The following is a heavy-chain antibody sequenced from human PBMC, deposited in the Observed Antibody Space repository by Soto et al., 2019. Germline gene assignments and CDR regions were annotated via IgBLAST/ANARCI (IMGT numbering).Heavy chain of an antibody. CDR2: INSDGSST. V-gene: IGHV3-74*01. CDR3: ARVLSSSPSTWFDP. D-gene: IGHD6-6*01. J-gene: IGHJ5*02. CDR1: GFNFSSYW. Sequence: GGSLRLSCAASGFNFSSYWMHWVRQAPGKGLVWVSRINSDGSSTSYADSVRGRFTISRDNAKNTLYLQMNSLRAEDTAVYYCARVLSSSPSTWFDPWGQGTLVTVSS.